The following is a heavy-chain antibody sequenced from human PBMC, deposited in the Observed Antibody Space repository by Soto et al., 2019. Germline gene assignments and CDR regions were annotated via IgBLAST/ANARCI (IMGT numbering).Heavy chain of an antibody. CDR1: GYTFTSYD. D-gene: IGHD5-12*01. Sequence: ASVKVSCKASGYTFTSYDINWVRQATGQGLEWMGWMNPNSGNTGYAQKFQGRVTMTRNTSISTAYMELSSLRSEDTAVYYCAANSGYDPELDYWGQGTLVTVSS. CDR3: AANSGYDPELDY. J-gene: IGHJ4*02. CDR2: MNPNSGNT. V-gene: IGHV1-8*01.